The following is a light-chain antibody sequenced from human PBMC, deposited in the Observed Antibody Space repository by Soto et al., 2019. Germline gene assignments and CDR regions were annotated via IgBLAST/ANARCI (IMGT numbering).Light chain of an antibody. CDR2: NVY. CDR3: SAYTVSRAYV. V-gene: IGLV2-14*03. CDR1: SSDVGAYNF. Sequence: QSVLTQPASVSGSPGQSITISCTGTSSDVGAYNFVSWHQQHPGKAPKLMIYNVYDRPSGISYRFSGSKSGNTASLPISGLQGEAEADYYCSAYTVSRAYVFGTGTKVTVL. J-gene: IGLJ1*01.